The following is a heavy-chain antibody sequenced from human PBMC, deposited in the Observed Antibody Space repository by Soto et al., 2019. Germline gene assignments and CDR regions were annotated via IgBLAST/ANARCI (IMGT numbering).Heavy chain of an antibody. CDR1: VCSIIETTF. V-gene: IGHV4-4*02. D-gene: IGHD1-20*01. CDR3: KLTPGGLFIMEV. J-gene: IGHJ6*01. CDR2: ISHSGSA. Sequence: SATXSLTCTVSVCSIIETTFLICVRQPPGKGLEWIGDISHSGSANYNPSLKSRVTMSVYRSKNQISLILTSVTAADTAVYYCKLTPGGLFIMEVWGQGTTVKVYS.